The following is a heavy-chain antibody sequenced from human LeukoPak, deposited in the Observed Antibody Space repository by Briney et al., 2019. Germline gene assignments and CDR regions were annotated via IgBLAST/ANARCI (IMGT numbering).Heavy chain of an antibody. CDR2: ISGSGGST. CDR1: GFTFSSYG. D-gene: IGHD4-17*01. CDR3: ARDRGYGDYSFDI. Sequence: GGSLRLSCAASGFTFSSYGMSWVRQAPGKGLEWVSAISGSGGSTYYADSVKGRFTISRDNSKNTLYLQMNSLRAEDTAVYYCARDRGYGDYSFDIWGQGTMVTVSS. J-gene: IGHJ3*02. V-gene: IGHV3-23*01.